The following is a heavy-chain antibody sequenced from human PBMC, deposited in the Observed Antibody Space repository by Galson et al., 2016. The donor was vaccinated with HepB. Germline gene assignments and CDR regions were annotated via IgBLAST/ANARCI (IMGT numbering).Heavy chain of an antibody. Sequence: SETLSPTCNLSGDSISSSSYYCACIRQPPGKWLQWIGSIDYRRKTHYNPSHKSRVTISVDTSNHQFSLKLSSVPAADTAVYYCARDGSSTTYYYYGLDVWGQGTPVTVSS. CDR2: IDYRRKT. J-gene: IGHJ6*02. CDR1: GDSISSSSYY. D-gene: IGHD6-6*01. V-gene: IGHV4-39*07. CDR3: ARDGSSTTYYYYGLDV.